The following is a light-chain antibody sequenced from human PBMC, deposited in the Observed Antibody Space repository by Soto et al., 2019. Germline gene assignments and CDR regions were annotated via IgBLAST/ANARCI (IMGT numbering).Light chain of an antibody. J-gene: IGKJ1*01. CDR1: QSVSTN. CDR2: GAS. Sequence: ERVMTQSPATLSVSPGERATLSGRASQSVSTNLAWYQQKPGEAPRLFXYGASTRATGIPARFSGSGSGTEFTLTISSLQSEDFAVYYCHQYNNWPPWTFGQGTQVDIK. CDR3: HQYNNWPPWT. V-gene: IGKV3-15*01.